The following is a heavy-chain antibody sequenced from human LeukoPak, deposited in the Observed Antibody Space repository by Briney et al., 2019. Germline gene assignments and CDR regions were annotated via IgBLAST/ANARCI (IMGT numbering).Heavy chain of an antibody. J-gene: IGHJ4*02. CDR3: ARFSPYSSSSGGAY. CDR2: IYPDSGNT. Sequence: ASVTVSFKASVYNFNFFYIHWVRQAPGQGLEWMGRIYPDSGNTDYAQNFHGRVTMTRDTSVSTAYMELSRLRSDDTAVYFCARFSPYSSSSGGAYWGQGTLVTVPS. V-gene: IGHV1-2*02. D-gene: IGHD6-6*01. CDR1: VYNFNFFY.